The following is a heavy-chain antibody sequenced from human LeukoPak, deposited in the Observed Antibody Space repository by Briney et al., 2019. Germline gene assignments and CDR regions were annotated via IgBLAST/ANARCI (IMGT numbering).Heavy chain of an antibody. Sequence: GGSLRLSCAAPGFTFSSYSMNWVRQAPGKGLEWVSSISSSSSYIYYADSVKGRFTISRDNAKNSLYLQMNSLRAEDTAVYYCARAHYYGSGRGENWFDPWGQGTLVTVSS. CDR1: GFTFSSYS. J-gene: IGHJ5*02. CDR2: ISSSSSYI. D-gene: IGHD3-10*01. V-gene: IGHV3-21*01. CDR3: ARAHYYGSGRGENWFDP.